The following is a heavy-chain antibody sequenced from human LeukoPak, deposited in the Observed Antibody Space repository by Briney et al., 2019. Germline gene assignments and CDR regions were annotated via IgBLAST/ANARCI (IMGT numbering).Heavy chain of an antibody. Sequence: SETLSLTCTVSGGSINTSNYYWGWIRQAPGKGLEWIGSMYYTGTLYYNPSLKSRVTISVDTSKNQFSLKLGSVTAADTAVYYCAKHEDIVTVPATSWFDPWGPGTLVTVSS. CDR1: GGSINTSNYY. V-gene: IGHV4-39*01. J-gene: IGHJ5*02. D-gene: IGHD2/OR15-2a*01. CDR2: MYYTGTL. CDR3: AKHEDIVTVPATSWFDP.